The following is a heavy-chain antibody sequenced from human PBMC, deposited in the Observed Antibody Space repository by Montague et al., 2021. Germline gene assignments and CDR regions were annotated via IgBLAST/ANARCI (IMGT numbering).Heavy chain of an antibody. J-gene: IGHJ5*02. Sequence: SETLSLTCAVYGCSFTASYLTWIRQSPGTCRDWVGEIYLNETFTPKPSPKTRVIISLDTSKNLFSLNMTSVTAADTATYYCARGPRGYGSGSRFDPWGQGTL. D-gene: IGHD3-10*01. CDR3: ARGPRGYGSGSRFDP. V-gene: IGHV4-34*01. CDR2: IYLNETF. CDR1: GCSFTASY.